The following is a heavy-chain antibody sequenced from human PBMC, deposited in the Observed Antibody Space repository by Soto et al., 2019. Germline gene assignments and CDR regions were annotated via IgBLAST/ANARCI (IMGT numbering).Heavy chain of an antibody. Sequence: QVQLVESGGGVVQPGRSLRLSCAASGITFSSYGMHWVRQAPGKGLEWVAVISYDGTNKYYGDSVKGRFSISRDNSKNTLYLQMNSLRAEDTAAYYCARGEWELPRGWLGPWGQGTLVTVSS. CDR1: GITFSSYG. V-gene: IGHV3-30*03. CDR2: ISYDGTNK. J-gene: IGHJ5*02. CDR3: ARGEWELPRGWLGP. D-gene: IGHD1-26*01.